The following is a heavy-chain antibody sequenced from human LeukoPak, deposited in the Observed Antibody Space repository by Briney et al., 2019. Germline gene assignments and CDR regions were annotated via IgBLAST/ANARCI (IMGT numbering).Heavy chain of an antibody. Sequence: PSETLSLTCAVDGGSFSGYYWSWIRHPPGKGLEWIGEINHSGSTNYNPSLKSRVTISVDTSKNQFYLKLSSVTAADTAVYYCARGPRIDPYSSGWYGWFDPWGQGTLVTVSS. J-gene: IGHJ5*02. CDR3: ARGPRIDPYSSGWYGWFDP. V-gene: IGHV4-34*01. CDR2: INHSGST. D-gene: IGHD6-19*01. CDR1: GGSFSGYY.